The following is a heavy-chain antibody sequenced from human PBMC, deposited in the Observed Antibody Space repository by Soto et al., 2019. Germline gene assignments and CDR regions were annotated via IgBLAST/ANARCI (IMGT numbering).Heavy chain of an antibody. J-gene: IGHJ4*01. CDR1: GFIFSDYH. CDR3: ARATRDSSGYWNYFDY. CDR2: ISGSSSYS. Sequence: PGGSLRLSCASSGFIFSDYHMSWVRQAPGRGLECVSYISGSSSYSNDADSVKGRFTISRDNAKNSLYLQMNSLRAEDTAVYYCARATRDSSGYWNYFDYWGQGTQVTVSS. V-gene: IGHV3-11*05. D-gene: IGHD3-22*01.